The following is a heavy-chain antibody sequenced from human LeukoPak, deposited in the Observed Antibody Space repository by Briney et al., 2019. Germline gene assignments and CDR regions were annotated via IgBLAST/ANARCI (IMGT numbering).Heavy chain of an antibody. D-gene: IGHD4-17*01. CDR3: ARLTTVDY. CDR1: GGSFSGYY. Sequence: SETLSLTCAVYGGSFSGYYWSWIRQPPGKGLEWIGEINHSGSTNYNPSLKSRVTVSVDTSKNQFSLKLSSVTAADTAVYYCARLTTVDYWGQGTLVTVSS. CDR2: INHSGST. V-gene: IGHV4-34*01. J-gene: IGHJ4*02.